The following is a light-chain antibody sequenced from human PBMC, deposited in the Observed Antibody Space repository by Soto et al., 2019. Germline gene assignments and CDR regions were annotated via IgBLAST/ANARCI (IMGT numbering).Light chain of an antibody. CDR3: QQYNNWPPIT. Sequence: EIVLTHSPATLSLSLGEIATLSCWASQSVSSYLAWYQQKPGQGPRLLIYDASNRATGIPARFSGGGSGTEFTLSISSLQSEDFAVYYCQQYNNWPPITFGHGTRLEIK. CDR2: DAS. J-gene: IGKJ5*01. V-gene: IGKV3-15*01. CDR1: QSVSSY.